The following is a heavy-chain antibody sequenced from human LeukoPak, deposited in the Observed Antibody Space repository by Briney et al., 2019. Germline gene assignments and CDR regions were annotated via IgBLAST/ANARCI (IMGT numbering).Heavy chain of an antibody. Sequence: GGSLRLSCAASGFTFSSYAMHWVRQAPGKGLEWVAAISYDGSNKYYADSVKGRFTISRDNSKNTLYLQMNSLRAEDTAVYYCASGRRWLQPPEGFDYWGQGTLVTVSS. CDR1: GFTFSSYA. CDR2: ISYDGSNK. CDR3: ASGRRWLQPPEGFDY. J-gene: IGHJ4*02. V-gene: IGHV3-30*04. D-gene: IGHD5-24*01.